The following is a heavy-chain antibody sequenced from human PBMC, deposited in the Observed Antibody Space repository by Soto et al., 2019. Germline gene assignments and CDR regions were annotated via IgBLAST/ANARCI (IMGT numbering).Heavy chain of an antibody. D-gene: IGHD3-10*01. V-gene: IGHV1-69*01. CDR3: ATIGRDGDEFDSFVQY. CDR1: GGSFYSYV. Sequence: QVQLEQSGAEVKMPGSSVRLSCKASGGSFYSYVFFWVRQAPGQGLEYMGGIIPLFNTPSYSQKFHGRATIAADGSTHTARLDLNSLTSEETALYFCATIGRDGDEFDSFVQYWVQGRLVTVSS. CDR2: IIPLFNTP. J-gene: IGHJ4*02.